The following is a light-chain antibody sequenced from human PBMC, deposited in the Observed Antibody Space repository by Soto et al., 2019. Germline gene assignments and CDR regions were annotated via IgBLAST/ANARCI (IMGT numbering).Light chain of an antibody. V-gene: IGLV3-21*04. CDR2: YDS. Sequence: SYELTQPPSVSVAPGKTARITCGGNHIGSKSVHWYQQKPGQAPVLVIYYDSDRPSGIPERFSGSNSGTTATLTISRVEAGDEADYYCQVWDSSSDHVVFGGGTQLTVL. J-gene: IGLJ2*01. CDR1: HIGSKS. CDR3: QVWDSSSDHVV.